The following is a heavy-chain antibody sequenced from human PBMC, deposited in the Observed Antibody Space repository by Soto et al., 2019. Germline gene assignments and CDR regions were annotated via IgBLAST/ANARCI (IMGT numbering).Heavy chain of an antibody. J-gene: IGHJ4*02. CDR3: ARRAETNGWNGFGADKYYFDF. D-gene: IGHD1-1*01. Sequence: GASVKVSCKASGYTFTSYDIYWVRQATGQGLEWMGWMNPNTGNSGYAQTFQGRVTVTSDTSINTVHMELSSLRSEDTAVYYCARRAETNGWNGFGADKYYFDFWGQGTMVTVYS. CDR2: MNPNTGNS. CDR1: GYTFTSYD. V-gene: IGHV1-8*01.